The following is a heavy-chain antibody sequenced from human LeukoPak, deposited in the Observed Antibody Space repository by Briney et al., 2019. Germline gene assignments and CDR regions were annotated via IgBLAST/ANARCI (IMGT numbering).Heavy chain of an antibody. CDR2: IIPIFGTA. D-gene: IGHD6-13*01. CDR3: AGGRSSSAAY. Sequence: GASVKVSCKASGGTFSSYAISWVRQAPGQGLEWMGGIIPIFGTANYAQKFQGRVTITADKSTSTAYMELSSLRPEDTAVYYCAGGRSSSAAYWGQGTLVTVSS. V-gene: IGHV1-69*06. CDR1: GGTFSSYA. J-gene: IGHJ4*02.